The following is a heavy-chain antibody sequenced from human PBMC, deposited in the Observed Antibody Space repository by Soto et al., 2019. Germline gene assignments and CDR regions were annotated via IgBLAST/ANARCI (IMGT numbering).Heavy chain of an antibody. CDR3: ASWFGAFDY. CDR2: ISYDGSNK. J-gene: IGHJ4*02. Sequence: QVQLVESGGGVVQPGRSLRLSCKASGFTFSSYGMHWVRQAPGKGLEWVAVISYDGSNKYYADSVKGRFTISRDNSKNTLYLHMISLRAEDTAVYYCASWFGAFDYWGQGTLVTVSS. D-gene: IGHD3-10*01. V-gene: IGHV3-30*03. CDR1: GFTFSSYG.